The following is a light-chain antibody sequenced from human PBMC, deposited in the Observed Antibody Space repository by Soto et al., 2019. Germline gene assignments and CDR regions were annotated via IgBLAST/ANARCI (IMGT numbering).Light chain of an antibody. V-gene: IGKV3-11*01. CDR1: QSVSSY. CDR3: QHRRD. Sequence: EIVLTQSPATLYLSPGDRATLSCRASQSVSSYLAWYQQKPGQAPRLLIYDASNRATGIPARFSGSGSGTDFTLTISSLEPEDFAVYYCQHRRDFGHGTRLEIK. CDR2: DAS. J-gene: IGKJ5*01.